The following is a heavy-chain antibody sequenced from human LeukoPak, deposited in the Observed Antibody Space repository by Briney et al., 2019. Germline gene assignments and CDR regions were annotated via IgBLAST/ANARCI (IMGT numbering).Heavy chain of an antibody. CDR2: ISSNGGST. Sequence: GGSLRLSCAASGFTFSSYAKHWVGQAPGKGLEYVSAISSNGGSTYYANSVKGRFTISRDNSKNTLYLQMGSLRAEDMAVYYCARLRDGYPDYWGQGTLVTVSS. J-gene: IGHJ4*03. CDR3: ARLRDGYPDY. V-gene: IGHV3-64*01. CDR1: GFTFSSYA.